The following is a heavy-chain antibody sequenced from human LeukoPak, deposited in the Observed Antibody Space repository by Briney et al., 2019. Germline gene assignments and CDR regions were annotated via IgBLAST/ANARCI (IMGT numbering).Heavy chain of an antibody. J-gene: IGHJ4*02. Sequence: GGSLRLPCAASGFTFDDYAMHWVRQAPGKGLEWVSLISGDGGSTYYGDSVKGRFTISRDNSKNSLYLQMNSLRTEDTALYYCAKDMWRFGELDYDYWGQGTLVTVSS. CDR3: AKDMWRFGELDYDY. CDR2: ISGDGGST. D-gene: IGHD3-10*01. V-gene: IGHV3-43*02. CDR1: GFTFDDYA.